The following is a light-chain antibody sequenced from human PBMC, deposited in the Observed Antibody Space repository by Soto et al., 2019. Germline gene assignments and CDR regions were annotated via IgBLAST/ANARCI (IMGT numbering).Light chain of an antibody. Sequence: EILLTQSPGTLSLSLGERATLSCRASQTVSSSYLAWYQQKPGQAPRLLIYDASSRATDIPDRFSGRGSGTDFTLTISRLEPEDFAVYYCQQYGSSVTFGGRTKVDI. V-gene: IGKV3-20*01. CDR2: DAS. CDR3: QQYGSSVT. J-gene: IGKJ4*01. CDR1: QTVSSSY.